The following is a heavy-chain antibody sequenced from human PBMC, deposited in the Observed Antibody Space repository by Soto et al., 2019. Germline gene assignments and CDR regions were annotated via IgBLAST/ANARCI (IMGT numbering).Heavy chain of an antibody. Sequence: GGSLRLSCAASGFTFSSYSTNWVRQAPGKGLEWVSYISSSSSTIYYADSVKGRFTISRDNAKNSLYLQMNSLRAEDTAVYYCARRRSYGDYAYDYWGQGTLVTVSS. J-gene: IGHJ4*02. CDR1: GFTFSSYS. V-gene: IGHV3-48*01. CDR2: ISSSSSTI. CDR3: ARRRSYGDYAYDY. D-gene: IGHD4-17*01.